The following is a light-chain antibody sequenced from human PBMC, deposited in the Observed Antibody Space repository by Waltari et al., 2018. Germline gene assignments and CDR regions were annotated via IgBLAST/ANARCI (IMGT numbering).Light chain of an antibody. CDR1: QSISTW. CDR3: QQYNNNMRT. Sequence: DIQMTQSPSTLSASVGDRVTITCLASQSISTWLDWYQQKPGKAPKLLIYNASTLESGVPSRFSGSGSGTEFTLTIRSLQPADFATYYCQQYNNNMRTFGQGTKVEI. J-gene: IGKJ1*01. V-gene: IGKV1-5*03. CDR2: NAS.